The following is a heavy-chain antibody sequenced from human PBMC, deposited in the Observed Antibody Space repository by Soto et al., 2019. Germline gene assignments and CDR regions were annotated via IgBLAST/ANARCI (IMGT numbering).Heavy chain of an antibody. J-gene: IGHJ5*02. D-gene: IGHD2-8*02. Sequence: SETLSLTCTVSGGSISSYYWSWIRQPPGKGLEWIGYIYYSGSTDYNPSLKSRVTMSVDTSKNQFSLKLSSVTAADTAVYYCARESTWSGWFDPWGQGTLVTVSS. CDR3: ARESTWSGWFDP. CDR1: GGSISSYY. CDR2: IYYSGST. V-gene: IGHV4-59*01.